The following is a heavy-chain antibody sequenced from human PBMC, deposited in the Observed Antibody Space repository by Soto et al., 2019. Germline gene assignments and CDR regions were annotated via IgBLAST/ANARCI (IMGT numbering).Heavy chain of an antibody. J-gene: IGHJ4*02. CDR3: AGHYYDSSGYYGSPYYFDY. V-gene: IGHV4-59*08. CDR2: IFYNGKT. Sequence: SETLSLTCTVSGGSINNYYWSWVRQPPGKGLEWIGYIFYNGKTNYNPSLKSRVTVSVDTSKNQFSLKLTSVAAADTAVYFCAGHYYDSSGYYGSPYYFDYWGQGTLVTVSS. D-gene: IGHD3-22*01. CDR1: GGSINNYY.